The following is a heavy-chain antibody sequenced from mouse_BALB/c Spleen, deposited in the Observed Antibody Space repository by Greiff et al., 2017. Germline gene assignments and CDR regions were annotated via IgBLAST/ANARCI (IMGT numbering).Heavy chain of an antibody. CDR1: GFDFSSYG. V-gene: IGHV4-1*02. J-gene: IGHJ4*01. CDR3: ARQRNYCSYYYAMDY. D-gene: IGHD1-1*01. Sequence: EVQLVESGGGLVQPGGSLKLSCAASGFDFSSYGMSWVRQAPGKGLEWIGEINPDSSTINYTPSLKDKFIISRDNAKNTLYLQMSKVRSEDTALYYCARQRNYCSYYYAMDYWGQGTSVTVS. CDR2: INPDSSTI.